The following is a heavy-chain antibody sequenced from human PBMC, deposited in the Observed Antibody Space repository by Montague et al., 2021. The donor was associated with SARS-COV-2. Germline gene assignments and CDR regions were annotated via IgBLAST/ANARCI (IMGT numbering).Heavy chain of an antibody. V-gene: IGHV4-59*01. CDR2: IYYSGST. J-gene: IGHJ4*02. CDR1: GGSISTYY. CDR3: ESPGGYCTGVSCYYVY. D-gene: IGHD2-15*01. Sequence: SETLSLTCSVSGGSISTYYWSWIRQPPGKGLEWIGYIYYSGSTNYNPSLKSRVTISIDTSKNQFSLELSSVTAADMAVYYCESPGGYCTGVSCYYVYWGQGTLVTVSS.